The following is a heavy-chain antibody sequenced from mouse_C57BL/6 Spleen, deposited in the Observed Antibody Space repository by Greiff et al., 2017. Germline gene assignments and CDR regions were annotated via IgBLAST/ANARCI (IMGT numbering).Heavy chain of an antibody. Sequence: QVQLQQPGAELVKPGASVKMSCKASGYTFTSYWITWVKQRPGQGLEWIGDIYPGSGSTNYSEKFKSKATLTVDTSSSTAYMQLSSLTSEDSAVYYCARRLTTVVATDYWGQGTTLTVSS. CDR2: IYPGSGST. V-gene: IGHV1-55*01. J-gene: IGHJ2*01. D-gene: IGHD1-1*01. CDR1: GYTFTSYW. CDR3: ARRLTTVVATDY.